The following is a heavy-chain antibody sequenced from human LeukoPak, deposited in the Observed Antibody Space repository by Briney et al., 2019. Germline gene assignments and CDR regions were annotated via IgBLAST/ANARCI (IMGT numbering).Heavy chain of an antibody. D-gene: IGHD2-2*01. V-gene: IGHV3-53*01. Sequence: GGSLRLSCAASGFTVSSNYMSWVRQAPGKGLEWVSVIYTDDSTYYADSVKGRFTISRDNAKNSLYLQMNSLRAENTAVYYCARNLPAADYWGQGTLVTVSS. CDR1: GFTVSSNY. CDR3: ARNLPAADY. CDR2: IYTDDST. J-gene: IGHJ4*02.